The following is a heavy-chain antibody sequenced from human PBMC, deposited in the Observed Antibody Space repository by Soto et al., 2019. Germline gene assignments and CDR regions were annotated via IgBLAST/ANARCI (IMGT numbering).Heavy chain of an antibody. V-gene: IGHV1-24*01. CDR3: ATGRYCTNGVCYFLAPQSFQRGSDYYYYGMDV. D-gene: IGHD2-8*01. CDR1: GYTLTELS. Sequence: ASVKVSCKVSGYTLTELSMHWVRQAPGKGLEWMGGFDPEDGETIYAQKFQGRVTMTEDTSTDTAYMEPSSLRSEDTAVYYCATGRYCTNGVCYFLAPQSFQRGSDYYYYGMDVWGQGTTVTVSS. CDR2: FDPEDGET. J-gene: IGHJ6*02.